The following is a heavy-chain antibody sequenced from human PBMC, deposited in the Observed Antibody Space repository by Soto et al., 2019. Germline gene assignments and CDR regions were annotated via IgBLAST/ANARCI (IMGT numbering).Heavy chain of an antibody. V-gene: IGHV4-4*07. CDR1: GDSTAIYY. CDR3: VRDRLNWFDP. CDR2: IYTTGSI. Sequence: QVQLLESGPGLVKPSETLSLTCNVSGDSTAIYYWSWIRQSVGKGLEWIGRIYTTGSINYNPSLRSRVTMSRDSSKNQLFLSLTSVTAADTAVYYCVRDRLNWFDPWGQGVLVTVSS. J-gene: IGHJ5*02.